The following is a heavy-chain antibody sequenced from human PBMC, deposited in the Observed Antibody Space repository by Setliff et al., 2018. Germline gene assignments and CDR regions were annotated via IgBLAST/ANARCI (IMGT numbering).Heavy chain of an antibody. CDR3: GRGFSRIEGWENWFDP. Sequence: PSETLSLTCTVSGGSVSNSGFFWGWLRQAPGKGLEWIGNIYDSGSSNYNASLKSRLIITRDTSKNQISLKLTSVTAADTAVYYCGRGFSRIEGWENWFDPWGQGILVTVSS. J-gene: IGHJ5*02. CDR1: GGSVSNSGFF. V-gene: IGHV4-39*01. D-gene: IGHD1-26*01. CDR2: IYDSGSS.